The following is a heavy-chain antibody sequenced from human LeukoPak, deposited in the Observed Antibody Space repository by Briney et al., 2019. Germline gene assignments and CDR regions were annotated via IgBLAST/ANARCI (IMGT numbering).Heavy chain of an antibody. J-gene: IGHJ5*02. CDR3: ARLKSRDWFDP. CDR1: GGTFSSYA. Sequence: SVKVSCKASGGTFSSYAISWVRQAPGQGLEWMGRIIPILGIANYAQKFQGRVTITADKSTSTAYMELSSLRSEDTAVYYCARLKSRDWFDPWGQGTLVTVSS. D-gene: IGHD2-2*01. V-gene: IGHV1-69*04. CDR2: IIPILGIA.